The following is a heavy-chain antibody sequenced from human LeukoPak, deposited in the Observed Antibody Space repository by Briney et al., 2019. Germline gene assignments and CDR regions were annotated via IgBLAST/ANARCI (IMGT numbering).Heavy chain of an antibody. CDR3: ATSVWLRRTVDLSAFDI. J-gene: IGHJ3*02. V-gene: IGHV1-69*05. CDR2: IIPIFGTA. CDR1: GGTFSSYA. Sequence: SVKVSCKASGGTFSSYAISLVRQAPGQGLEWMGRIIPIFGTANYAQKFQGRVTITTDESTSTAYMELSSLRSEDSAVYYCATSVWLRRTVDLSAFDISGQRTIVTVSS. D-gene: IGHD7-27*01.